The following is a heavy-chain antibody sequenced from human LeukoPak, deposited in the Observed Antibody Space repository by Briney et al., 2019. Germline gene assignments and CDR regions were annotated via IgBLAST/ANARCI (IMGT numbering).Heavy chain of an antibody. J-gene: IGHJ6*02. CDR1: GFTFSSYA. V-gene: IGHV3-23*01. Sequence: GGSLRLSCAASGFTFSSYAMSWVRQAPGKGLEWISAISGSGGSTYYADSVKGRFTISRDNSKNTLYLQMNSLRAEDTAVYYCARDYCGGDCYTYYYYGMDVWGQGTTVTVSS. D-gene: IGHD2-21*02. CDR3: ARDYCGGDCYTYYYYGMDV. CDR2: ISGSGGST.